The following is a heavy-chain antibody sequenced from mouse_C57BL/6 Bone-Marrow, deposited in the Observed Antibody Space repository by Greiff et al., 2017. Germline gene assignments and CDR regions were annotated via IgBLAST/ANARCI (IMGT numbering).Heavy chain of an antibody. D-gene: IGHD4-1*01. Sequence: VQLQQPGAELVKPGASVKMSCKASGYTFTSYWITWVKQRPGQGLEWIGDIYPTSGRTNYNEKFKSKAILTVDNSSNTAYRQLSSLTSEDSAVFYCARSGPLGRSFDYWGQGTTLTVSS. CDR3: ARSGPLGRSFDY. CDR2: IYPTSGRT. V-gene: IGHV1-55*01. CDR1: GYTFTSYW. J-gene: IGHJ2*01.